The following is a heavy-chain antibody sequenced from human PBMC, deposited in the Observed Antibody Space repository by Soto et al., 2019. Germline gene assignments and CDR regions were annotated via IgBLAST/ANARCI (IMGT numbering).Heavy chain of an antibody. J-gene: IGHJ4*02. CDR1: GFSFRTYT. D-gene: IGHD1-26*01. Sequence: GGSLRLSCAASGFSFRTYTMSWVRQAPGKGLEWLSVISGSGGSPSYADSVQGRFVISRDNARNTLCLHMNSLRAEDTAMYYCAKARCTTTDCYVPDYWGRGTLVTVSS. V-gene: IGHV3-23*01. CDR3: AKARCTTTDCYVPDY. CDR2: ISGSGGSP.